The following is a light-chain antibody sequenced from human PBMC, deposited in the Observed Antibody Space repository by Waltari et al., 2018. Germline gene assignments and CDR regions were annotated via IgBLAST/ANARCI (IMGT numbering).Light chain of an antibody. CDR3: QNHERLPAT. V-gene: IGKV3-20*01. CDR2: AAS. J-gene: IGKJ1*01. CDR1: QSLGRY. Sequence: EIVLTQSPGTLSLSPGERATPSCRASQSLGRYLVWYQQKPGQAPRRLIYAASSRATGIPDRFSGSGSGTDFSLTISRLEPEDFAVYYCQNHERLPATFGQGTKVEIK.